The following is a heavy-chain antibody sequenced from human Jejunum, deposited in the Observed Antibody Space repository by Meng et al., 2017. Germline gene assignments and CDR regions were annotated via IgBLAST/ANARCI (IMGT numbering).Heavy chain of an antibody. D-gene: IGHD2-2*01. CDR2: RYYSGST. V-gene: IGHV4-61*01. CDR1: GGSFSSTNFY. J-gene: IGHJ4*02. CDR3: ARQYCISTTCYFDS. Sequence: QLRLEEPRPGLVRPSDNLSLTWTASGGSFSSTNFYWSWIRQPPGKGLDWICYRYYSGSTNYNPSLKSRVTISVDTSKSQFSLKLFSVTAADTAVYYCARQYCISTTCYFDSWGQGTLVTVSS.